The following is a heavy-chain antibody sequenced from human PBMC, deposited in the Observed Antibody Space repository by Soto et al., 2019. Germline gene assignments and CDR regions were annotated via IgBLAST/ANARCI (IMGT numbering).Heavy chain of an antibody. D-gene: IGHD3-10*01. CDR3: ARSEFDGLFPLNY. J-gene: IGHJ4*02. V-gene: IGHV4-31*11. CDR2: IYYSGST. CDR1: GDSISKSGYY. Sequence: SETLSLTCAVSGDSISKSGYYWSWIRQNQGKALEWIGYIYYSGSTFYNPSLKSRVSISLDTSKNQLSLKLTSVTVADTAVYYCARSEFDGLFPLNYWGQGTLVTVSS.